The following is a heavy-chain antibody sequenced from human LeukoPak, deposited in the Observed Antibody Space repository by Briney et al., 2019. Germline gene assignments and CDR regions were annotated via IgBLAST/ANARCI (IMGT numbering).Heavy chain of an antibody. D-gene: IGHD4-17*01. CDR2: IYYSGST. Sequence: SETLSLTCTVSGGSISSSSYYWGWIRQPPGKGLEWIGSIYYSGSTYYNPSLKSRVTISVDTSKNQFSLKLSSVTAADTAVYYCARPRVFLPIDYGAKGGYYFDYWGQGTLVTVSS. J-gene: IGHJ4*02. V-gene: IGHV4-39*01. CDR3: ARPRVFLPIDYGAKGGYYFDY. CDR1: GGSISSSSYY.